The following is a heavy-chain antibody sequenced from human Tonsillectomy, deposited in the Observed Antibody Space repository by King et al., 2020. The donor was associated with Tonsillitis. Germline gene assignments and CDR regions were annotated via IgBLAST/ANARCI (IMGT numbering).Heavy chain of an antibody. V-gene: IGHV1-69*01. CDR1: GGTFRSYV. D-gene: IGHD5-24*01. J-gene: IGHJ3*02. CDR2: IIPMFGTA. CDR3: ARIADGYNYAFDI. Sequence: QLVQSGAEVKTPGSSVKVSCKASGGTFRSYVIIWVRQAPGQGLEWMGGIIPMFGTANYAQTFQGRVTITADESTTTAYMELSSLTSVDTAVYYCARIADGYNYAFDIWGQGTMVTVSS.